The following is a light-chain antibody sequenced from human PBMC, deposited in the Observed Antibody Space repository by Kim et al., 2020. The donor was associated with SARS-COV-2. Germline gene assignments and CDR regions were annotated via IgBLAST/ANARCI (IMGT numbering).Light chain of an antibody. V-gene: IGLV1-47*01. Sequence: QSVLTQPPSVSETPGQSVTISCSGSKSNIGNNFVYWYQQFPGAAPKLLVYRNHERPSGVPDRFSGSKSDTSASQAISGLRSADEADYYCASWDDGLNGPVFGGGTQLTVL. CDR1: KSNIGNNF. J-gene: IGLJ3*02. CDR2: RNH. CDR3: ASWDDGLNGPV.